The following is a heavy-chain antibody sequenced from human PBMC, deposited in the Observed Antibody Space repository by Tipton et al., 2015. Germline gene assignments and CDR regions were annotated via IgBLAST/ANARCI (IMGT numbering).Heavy chain of an antibody. Sequence: SLRLSCAASGFTFSNYAMSWVRQAPGKGLEWVSGISYWGTSTYYADSVKGRFTISRDKARNSLFLQMNSLRHEDTALYYCTKAVRRGYSNGFDHWGQGALVTVS. CDR2: ISYWGTST. CDR3: TKAVRRGYSNGFDH. D-gene: IGHD5-18*01. V-gene: IGHV3-23*01. CDR1: GFTFSNYA. J-gene: IGHJ5*02.